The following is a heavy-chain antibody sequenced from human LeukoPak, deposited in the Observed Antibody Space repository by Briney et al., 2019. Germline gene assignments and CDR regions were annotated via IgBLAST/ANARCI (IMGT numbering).Heavy chain of an antibody. V-gene: IGHV1-2*02. CDR1: GYTDYY. J-gene: IGHJ1*01. CDR2: INPNSGGT. D-gene: IGHD6-19*01. CDR3: ATTTVAGFSEYFQH. Sequence: GASVKVSCKVSGYTDYYVHWVRQAPGQGLEWMGWINPNSGGTNYAQKFQGRVTMTRDTSISTAYMELSRLRSDDTAVYYCATTTVAGFSEYFQHWGQGTLVTVSS.